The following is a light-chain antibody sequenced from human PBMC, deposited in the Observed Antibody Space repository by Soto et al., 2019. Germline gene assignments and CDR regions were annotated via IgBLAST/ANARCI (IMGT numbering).Light chain of an antibody. Sequence: EIVLTQSPSTLSLSPGQRAAVSCRASQSVVYNFLAWYQQKPGQAPRLLIYGASSRATGIPDRFSGRGSGTDFTLTISRLEPEDFAVYFCQQYGTSPLPFGGGTKVDIK. CDR2: GAS. CDR3: QQYGTSPLP. J-gene: IGKJ4*01. V-gene: IGKV3-20*01. CDR1: QSVVYNF.